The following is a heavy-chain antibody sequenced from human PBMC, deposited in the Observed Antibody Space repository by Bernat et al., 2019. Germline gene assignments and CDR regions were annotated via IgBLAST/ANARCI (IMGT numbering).Heavy chain of an antibody. V-gene: IGHV3-21*01. J-gene: IGHJ3*02. D-gene: IGHD2-21*02. CDR3: ASVAYCGGDCYYDAFDI. CDR1: GFTFSSYS. CDR2: ISSSSSYI. Sequence: EVQLVESGGGLVKPGGSLRLSCAASGFTFSSYSMNWVRLAPGKGLEWVSSISSSSSYIYYADSVKGRFTISRDNAKNSLYLQMNSLRAEDTAVYYCASVAYCGGDCYYDAFDIWGQGTMVTVSS.